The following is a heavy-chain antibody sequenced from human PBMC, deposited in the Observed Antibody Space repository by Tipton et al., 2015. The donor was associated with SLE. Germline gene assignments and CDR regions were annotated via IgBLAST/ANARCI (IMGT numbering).Heavy chain of an antibody. CDR1: GGSISSSSYY. J-gene: IGHJ6*03. Sequence: LRLSCTVSGGSISSSSYYWGWIRQPPGKGLEWIGSIYYSGSTYYNPSLKSRVTISVGTSKNQFSLKLSSVTAADTAVYYCARERSSTSLYYMDVWGKGTTVTVSS. V-gene: IGHV4-39*07. CDR3: ARERSSTSLYYMDV. D-gene: IGHD2-2*01. CDR2: IYYSGST.